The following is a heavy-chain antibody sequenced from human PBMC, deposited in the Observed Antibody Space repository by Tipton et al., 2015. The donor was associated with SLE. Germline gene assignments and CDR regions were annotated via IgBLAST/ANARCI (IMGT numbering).Heavy chain of an antibody. CDR1: GYTFTSYG. J-gene: IGHJ4*02. Sequence: QLVQSGPEVKRPGASVKVSCKASGYTFTSYGISWVRQAPGQGLEWMGWISAYNGNTNYAQRLQGRVTMTTDTSTSTAYMELSGLTSEDTAIYYCARAKWEPDFWGQGTLVTVSA. CDR3: ARAKWEPDF. V-gene: IGHV1-18*01. CDR2: ISAYNGNT. D-gene: IGHD1-26*01.